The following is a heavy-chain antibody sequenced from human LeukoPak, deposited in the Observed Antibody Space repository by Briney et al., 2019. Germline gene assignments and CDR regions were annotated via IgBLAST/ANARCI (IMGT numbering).Heavy chain of an antibody. CDR1: GYTFTSYD. Sequence: ASVKVSCKASGYTFTSYDINWVRQDTGQGLEWMGWMNPNSGNTGYAQKFQGRVTMTRNTSISTAYMELSSLRSEDTAVYYCARAPTVVPAAIRRPYYYYGMDVWGQGTTVTVSS. CDR2: MNPNSGNT. V-gene: IGHV1-8*01. D-gene: IGHD2-2*02. CDR3: ARAPTVVPAAIRRPYYYYGMDV. J-gene: IGHJ6*02.